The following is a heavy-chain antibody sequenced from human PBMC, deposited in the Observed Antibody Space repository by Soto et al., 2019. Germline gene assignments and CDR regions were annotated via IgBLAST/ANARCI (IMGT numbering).Heavy chain of an antibody. V-gene: IGHV3-15*01. J-gene: IGHJ4*02. CDR1: GFTFSNAW. CDR2: VKSNIHGGTT. CDR3: PTEAGRAVD. Sequence: EVQLVESGGGLVKPGGSLRLSCAASGFTFSNAWMTWVRQTPGKGLEWVGRVKSNIHGGTTDYAAPVKGRFTISRDDSKNTLYLQMNVLKIEDAAVYYCPTEAGRAVDWGQGTLVTVSS. D-gene: IGHD6-13*01.